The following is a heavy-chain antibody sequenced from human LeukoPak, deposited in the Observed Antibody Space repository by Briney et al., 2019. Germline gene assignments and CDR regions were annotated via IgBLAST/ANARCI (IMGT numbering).Heavy chain of an antibody. Sequence: ASVKVSCKASGYTFTGYYMHWVRQAPGQGLEWMGWINPNSGGTNYAQKFQGRVTMTRDTSISTAYMKLSRLRSDDTAVYYCARVRVWLKEWELPDAFDIWGQGTMVTVSS. CDR1: GYTFTGYY. V-gene: IGHV1-2*02. D-gene: IGHD1-26*01. J-gene: IGHJ3*02. CDR2: INPNSGGT. CDR3: ARVRVWLKEWELPDAFDI.